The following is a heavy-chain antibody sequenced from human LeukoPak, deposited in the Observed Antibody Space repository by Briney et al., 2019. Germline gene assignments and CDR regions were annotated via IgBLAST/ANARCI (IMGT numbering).Heavy chain of an antibody. J-gene: IGHJ4*02. Sequence: GGSLRLSCAASGFTFSSYAMHWVRQAPGKGLEWVAVISYDGSNKYYADSVKGRFTISRDNSKNTLYLQMNSLRAEDTAVYYCAREEQKDCSSTSCYGDYWGQGTLVTVSS. CDR1: GFTFSSYA. D-gene: IGHD2-2*01. CDR2: ISYDGSNK. V-gene: IGHV3-30-3*01. CDR3: AREEQKDCSSTSCYGDY.